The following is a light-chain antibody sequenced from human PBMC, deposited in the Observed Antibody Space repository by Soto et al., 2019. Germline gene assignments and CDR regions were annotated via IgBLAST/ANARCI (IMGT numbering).Light chain of an antibody. CDR2: TAS. J-gene: IGKJ1*01. CDR1: QDINNY. Sequence: DIQMTQSPSSLSASVGDRVTITCRATQDINNYLVWFQQKPGKAPKSLTYTASSLQSGVPSYFSGSGSGTDFTLTICSLQPEDFATYYCQQYKSYPWTFGQGTKVEIK. CDR3: QQYKSYPWT. V-gene: IGKV1-16*02.